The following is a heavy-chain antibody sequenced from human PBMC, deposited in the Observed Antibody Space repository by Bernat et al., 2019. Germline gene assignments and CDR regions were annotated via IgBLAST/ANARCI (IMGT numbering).Heavy chain of an antibody. CDR2: ISGSGGST. CDR1: GFTFSSYA. Sequence: EVQLLESGGGLVQPGGSLRLSCAASGFTFSSYAMSWVRQAPGKGLEWVSAISGSGGSTYYADSVKGRFTISRDNSKNTLYLQMNSLRAEDTAVYYCAINGVKQLDPYWYFDLWGRGTLVTVSS. J-gene: IGHJ2*01. D-gene: IGHD6-6*01. V-gene: IGHV3-23*01. CDR3: AINGVKQLDPYWYFDL.